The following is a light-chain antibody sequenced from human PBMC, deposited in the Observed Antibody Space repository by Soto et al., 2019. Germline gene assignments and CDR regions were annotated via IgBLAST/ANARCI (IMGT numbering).Light chain of an antibody. CDR2: TND. V-gene: IGLV1-47*02. CDR3: AAWDDSPRGWV. Sequence: QSVLTQPPSASGTPGQRVTISCSGSSSNIGSNYVYWYQQLPGTAPKLLIYTNDQRPSGVPDRFSGSKSGTSASLAISGLRSEDEADYYCAAWDDSPRGWVFGGGTKLTVL. CDR1: SSNIGSNY. J-gene: IGLJ3*02.